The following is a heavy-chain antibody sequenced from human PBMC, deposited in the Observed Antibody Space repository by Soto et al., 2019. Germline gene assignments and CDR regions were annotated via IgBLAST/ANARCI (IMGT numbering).Heavy chain of an antibody. J-gene: IGHJ4*02. D-gene: IGHD3-10*01. CDR2: ISYDGTKT. V-gene: IGHV3-30*18. CDR3: AKDRGPRTQGLIDPFDY. Sequence: QVQLVESGGGVVQPGRSLRVSCAASGFTFSIYAMHWVRQAPGTGLEWVAVISYDGTKTYYADSVKGRFTISRDNSKNTVYLQMNSLRDEDTAVYYCAKDRGPRTQGLIDPFDYWGQGTLVTVSP. CDR1: GFTFSIYA.